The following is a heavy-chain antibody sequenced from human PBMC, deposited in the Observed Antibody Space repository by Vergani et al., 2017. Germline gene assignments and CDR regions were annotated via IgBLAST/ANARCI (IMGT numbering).Heavy chain of an antibody. D-gene: IGHD5-24*01. V-gene: IGHV3-53*01. CDR2: IYSGGST. Sequence: EVQLVESGGGLIQPRGSLRLSCAASGFTVSSNYMSWVRQAPGKGLEWVSVIYSGGSTYYADSVKGRFTISRDNSKNTLYLQMNSLRAEATAVYYCARSPAWGDGYNSGYYYYYGMDVWGQGTTVTVSS. CDR3: ARSPAWGDGYNSGYYYYYGMDV. CDR1: GFTVSSNY. J-gene: IGHJ6*02.